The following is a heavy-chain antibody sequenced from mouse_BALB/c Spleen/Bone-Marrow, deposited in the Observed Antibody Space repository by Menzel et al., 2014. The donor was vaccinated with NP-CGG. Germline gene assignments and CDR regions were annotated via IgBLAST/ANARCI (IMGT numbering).Heavy chain of an antibody. Sequence: VQLKESGPGLVKPSQSLSLTCTVTGYPITSDYAWNWIRQFPGNKLEWMGYISYSGSTSYNPSLKSRVSITRDTSKNQFFLQLNSVTTEDTATYYCARWRDYYGSSYYWYFDVWGAGTTVTVSS. V-gene: IGHV3-2*02. CDR2: ISYSGST. J-gene: IGHJ1*01. D-gene: IGHD1-1*01. CDR3: ARWRDYYGSSYYWYFDV. CDR1: GYPITSDYA.